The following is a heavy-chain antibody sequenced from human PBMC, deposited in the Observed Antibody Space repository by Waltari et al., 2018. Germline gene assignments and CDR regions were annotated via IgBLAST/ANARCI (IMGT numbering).Heavy chain of an antibody. D-gene: IGHD6-13*01. Sequence: QVQLQQWGAGLLKPSETLSLNCAVYGGSFSGYYWSWIRQPPGKGLEWIGEINHSGSTNYNPSLKSRVTISVDTSKNQFSLKLSSVTAADTAVYYCAREQVYSSPGDFDYWGQGTLVTVSS. V-gene: IGHV4-34*01. CDR2: INHSGST. CDR3: AREQVYSSPGDFDY. J-gene: IGHJ4*02. CDR1: GGSFSGYY.